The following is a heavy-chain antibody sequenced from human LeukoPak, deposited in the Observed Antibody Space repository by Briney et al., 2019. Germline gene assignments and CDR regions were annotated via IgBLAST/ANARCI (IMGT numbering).Heavy chain of an antibody. J-gene: IGHJ6*02. D-gene: IGHD2-15*01. Sequence: ASVKVSCKASGYTFTSYGISWVRQAPGQGLEWMGWISAYNGNTNYAQKLQGRVTMTTDTSTSTAYMELRSLRSDDTAVYYCARDWVSCSGGSCYSYYYYYGMDVWGQGTTVTVSS. CDR1: GYTFTSYG. CDR2: ISAYNGNT. V-gene: IGHV1-18*01. CDR3: ARDWVSCSGGSCYSYYYYYGMDV.